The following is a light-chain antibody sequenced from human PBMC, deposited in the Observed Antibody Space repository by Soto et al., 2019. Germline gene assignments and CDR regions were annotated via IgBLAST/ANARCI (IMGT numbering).Light chain of an antibody. Sequence: DIEMTQSPSSLSASIGDRVTITCRASQGVRNSLAWYQQKPGQAPRLLIYGASTLATGVPSRFRGSGSETDFTLTITSLHHEYFATYYCQQSYTTPRTFGQGTKVDIK. CDR2: GAS. J-gene: IGKJ1*01. CDR3: QQSYTTPRT. V-gene: IGKV1-39*01. CDR1: QGVRNS.